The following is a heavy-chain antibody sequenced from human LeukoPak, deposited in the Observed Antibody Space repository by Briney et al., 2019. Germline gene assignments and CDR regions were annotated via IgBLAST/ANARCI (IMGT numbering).Heavy chain of an antibody. CDR2: IWFDGSNK. CDR3: VRDGQWLVGYFDY. V-gene: IGHV3-33*01. Sequence: GGSLRLSCAASGFTFSSYGMHWVRQAPGKGLEWVAVIWFDGSNKFYADSVKGRFTISRDNSKNMLYLQMNSLRAEDTAVYYCVRDGQWLVGYFDYWGQGTLVIVSS. CDR1: GFTFSSYG. D-gene: IGHD6-19*01. J-gene: IGHJ4*02.